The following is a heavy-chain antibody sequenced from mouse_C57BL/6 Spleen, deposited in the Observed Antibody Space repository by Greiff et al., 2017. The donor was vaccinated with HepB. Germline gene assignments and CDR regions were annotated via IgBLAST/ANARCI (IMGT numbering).Heavy chain of an antibody. CDR2: IDPEDGET. CDR3: ARVGGNYLLDY. CDR1: GFNIKDYY. V-gene: IGHV14-2*01. J-gene: IGHJ2*01. D-gene: IGHD2-1*01. Sequence: VQLQQSGAELVKPGASVKLSCTASGFNIKDYYMHWVKQRTEQGLEWIGRIDPEDGETKYAPKFPGKATITADTSSNTAYLQLSSLTSEDTAVYYCARVGGNYLLDYWGQGTTLTVSS.